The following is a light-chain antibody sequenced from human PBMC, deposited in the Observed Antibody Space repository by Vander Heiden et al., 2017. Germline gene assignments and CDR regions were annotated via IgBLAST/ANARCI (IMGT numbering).Light chain of an antibody. J-gene: IGKJ1*01. Sequence: DIQMTQSPSSLSASLGDRVTITCRASQSVSNYLNWYQQKPGKAPKLLIFAASSLQSGVPSRFSGSGSGTHFTLSISSLQPEDFATYYCQQTYSSLTWTFGQGTKVEIK. CDR2: AAS. V-gene: IGKV1-39*01. CDR1: QSVSNY. CDR3: QQTYSSLTWT.